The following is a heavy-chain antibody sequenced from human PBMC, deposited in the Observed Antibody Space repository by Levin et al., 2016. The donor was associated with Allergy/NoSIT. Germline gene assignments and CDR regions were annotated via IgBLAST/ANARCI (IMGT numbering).Heavy chain of an antibody. D-gene: IGHD3-3*01. V-gene: IGHV1-69*13. Sequence: SVKVSCKASGGTFSSYAISWVRQAPGQGLEWMGGIIPIFGTANYAQKFQGRVTITADESTSTAYMELSSLRSEDTAVYYCARGGNDRFLEWLSMDVWGQGTTVTVSS. J-gene: IGHJ6*02. CDR1: GGTFSSYA. CDR3: ARGGNDRFLEWLSMDV. CDR2: IIPIFGTA.